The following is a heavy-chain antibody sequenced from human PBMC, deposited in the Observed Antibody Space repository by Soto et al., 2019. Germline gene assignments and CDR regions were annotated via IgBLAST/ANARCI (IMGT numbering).Heavy chain of an antibody. CDR1: GFSLSDYS. Sequence: QLVESGGGSVRRGGSLRLSCVVSGFSLSDYSMNWVRQAPGEGLQWVSYISASGSVVYDADSVKGRFSISRDNAKNSVHLEMNSLRDDDTAVYYCARGMAIRGVFGDLWGQGTRVTVSS. CDR3: ARGMAIRGVFGDL. J-gene: IGHJ5*02. D-gene: IGHD3-10*01. V-gene: IGHV3-48*02. CDR2: ISASGSVV.